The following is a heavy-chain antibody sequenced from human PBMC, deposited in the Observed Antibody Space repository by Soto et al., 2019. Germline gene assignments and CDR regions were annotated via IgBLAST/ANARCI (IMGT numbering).Heavy chain of an antibody. J-gene: IGHJ5*02. CDR1: GGSISSYY. V-gene: IGHV4-59*08. D-gene: IGHD3-3*01. Sequence: SETLSLTCTVSGGSISSYYWSWIRQPPGKGLEWIGYIYYSGSTNYNPSLKSRVTISVDTSKNQFSLKLSSVTAADTAVYYCARTYDFWSGYPIANWFDPWGQGTLVTVSS. CDR2: IYYSGST. CDR3: ARTYDFWSGYPIANWFDP.